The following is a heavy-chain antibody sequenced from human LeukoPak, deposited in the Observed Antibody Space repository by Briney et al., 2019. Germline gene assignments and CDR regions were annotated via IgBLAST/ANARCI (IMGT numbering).Heavy chain of an antibody. CDR3: VRGSRGNYDT. CDR2: ITSSGDNT. V-gene: IGHV3-23*01. CDR1: GFTFSSYA. J-gene: IGHJ5*02. Sequence: GGSLRLSCAASGFTFSSYAMCWVRQAPGKGLQWVSSITSSGDNTYYADSVNGRFTISRDNTKNTLHLQVNSLRAEDTAVYYCVRGSRGNYDTWGQGTQVTVSS. D-gene: IGHD3-22*01.